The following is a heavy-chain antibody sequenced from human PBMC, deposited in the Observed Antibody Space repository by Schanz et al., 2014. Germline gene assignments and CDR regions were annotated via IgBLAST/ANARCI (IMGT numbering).Heavy chain of an antibody. D-gene: IGHD3-10*01. J-gene: IGHJ4*02. CDR3: ARGGAGSVLFFFDY. CDR1: GFTFSDHY. V-gene: IGHV3-11*04. CDR2: ISNTGTFI. Sequence: VQLVESGGGLVQPGGSLRLSCAASGFTFSDHYMAWIRQAPGKGLEWVSIISNTGTFIYYADSVRGRFVISRDNAKSSLFLQMNSLRAEDTAVYFCARGGAGSVLFFFDYWGQGTLVTVSS.